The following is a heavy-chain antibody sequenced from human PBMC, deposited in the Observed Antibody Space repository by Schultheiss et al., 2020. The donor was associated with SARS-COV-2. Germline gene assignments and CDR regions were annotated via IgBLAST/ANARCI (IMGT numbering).Heavy chain of an antibody. V-gene: IGHV3-21*01. D-gene: IGHD1-1*01. CDR3: ARDPRVLTPFFDY. Sequence: GGSLRLSCAASGFTFSSYAMNWVRQAPGKGLEWVSSISSSSSYIYYADSVKGRFTISRDNAKNSLYLQMNSLRAEDTAVYYCARDPRVLTPFFDYWGQGTLVTVSS. J-gene: IGHJ4*02. CDR2: ISSSSSYI. CDR1: GFTFSSYA.